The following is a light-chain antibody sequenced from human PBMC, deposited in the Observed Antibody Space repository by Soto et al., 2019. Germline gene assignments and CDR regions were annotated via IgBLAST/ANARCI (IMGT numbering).Light chain of an antibody. V-gene: IGKV1-6*01. CDR3: LQDYDYPRT. CDR2: AAS. Sequence: AIQMTQSPSSLSASVGDRVTITCRASQGIRDELGWYQQKAGKAPNLLISAASRLQSGVPSRFSGSGYGTDFTLTISSLQPEDFATYYCLQDYDYPRTFGQGTKLDIK. CDR1: QGIRDE. J-gene: IGKJ1*01.